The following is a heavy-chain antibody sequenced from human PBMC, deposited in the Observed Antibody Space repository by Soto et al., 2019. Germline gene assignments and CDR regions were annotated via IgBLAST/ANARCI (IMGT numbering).Heavy chain of an antibody. CDR1: GYTFTSYD. V-gene: IGHV1-8*01. J-gene: IGHJ6*03. D-gene: IGHD3-3*01. CDR2: MNPNSGNT. CDR3: ARGASSHYDFWSGPWGDYYMDV. Sequence: GASVKVSCKASGYTFTSYDINWVRQATGQGLEWMGWMNPNSGNTGYAQKFQGRVTMTRNTSISTAYMALSSLRSEDTAVYYCARGASSHYDFWSGPWGDYYMDVWGKGTTVTVSS.